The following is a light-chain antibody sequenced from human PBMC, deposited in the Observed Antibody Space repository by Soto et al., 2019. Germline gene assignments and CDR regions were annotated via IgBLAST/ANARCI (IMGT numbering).Light chain of an antibody. Sequence: DIQMTQSPSSLSVSVGDRVTITCRASQSINRFLNWYQQKPGKAPKLLIYAASSLQSGVPSRFSGSGSGTDFTLTISSLQPEDFATYYCQQSYSPPPVTFGQGTRLENK. CDR1: QSINRF. J-gene: IGKJ5*01. CDR3: QQSYSPPPVT. CDR2: AAS. V-gene: IGKV1-39*01.